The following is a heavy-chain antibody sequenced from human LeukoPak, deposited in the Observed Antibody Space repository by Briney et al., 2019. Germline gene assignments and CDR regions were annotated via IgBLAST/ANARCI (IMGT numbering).Heavy chain of an antibody. Sequence: GGSLRLSCTASGFSFSNHYMRWIRQAPGKGLEWVANINEDGSNKWHLGSVKGRFTVSRDNARNSLYLQMNSLRVEDAAVHYCTRVIVAVPGYFDYFDFWGQGVLVTVSS. J-gene: IGHJ4*02. D-gene: IGHD6-19*01. CDR1: GFSFSNHY. V-gene: IGHV3-7*01. CDR2: INEDGSNK. CDR3: TRVIVAVPGYFDYFDF.